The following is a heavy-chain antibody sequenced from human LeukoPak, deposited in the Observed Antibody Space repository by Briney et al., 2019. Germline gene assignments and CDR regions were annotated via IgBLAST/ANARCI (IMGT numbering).Heavy chain of an antibody. CDR3: ARYVGKIYYYYYMDV. Sequence: NPSETLSLTCTVSGGSISSGSDYWSWIRQPAGKGLEWIGRIYPTGSTNYNPSLKSRVTISVDTSKNQFSLKLSSVTAADTAVYYCARYVGKIYYYYYMDVWGKGTTVTVSS. CDR2: IYPTGST. CDR1: GGSISSGSDY. J-gene: IGHJ6*03. V-gene: IGHV4-61*02. D-gene: IGHD7-27*01.